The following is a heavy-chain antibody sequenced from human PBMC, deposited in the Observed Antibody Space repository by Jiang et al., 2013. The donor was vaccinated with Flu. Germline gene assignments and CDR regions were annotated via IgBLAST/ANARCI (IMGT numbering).Heavy chain of an antibody. D-gene: IGHD2-15*01. CDR2: IYYTGGA. CDR1: GNSISSHYY. J-gene: IGHJ4*02. Sequence: SLTCTVSGNSISSHYYWSWIRQPPGKGLEWVGYIYYTGGAVYNPSLKSRVSISVDTSKNQFSLRLNSVTAADTAVYYCARLYCSGGSCCGDYWGQGTLVAVSS. CDR3: ARLYCSGGSCCGDY. V-gene: IGHV4-59*01.